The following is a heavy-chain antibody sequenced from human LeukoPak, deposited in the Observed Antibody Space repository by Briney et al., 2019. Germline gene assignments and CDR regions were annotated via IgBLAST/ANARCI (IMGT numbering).Heavy chain of an antibody. V-gene: IGHV4-61*02. CDR3: ARDRKGGSRGYYDSSGYYDY. Sequence: SETLSLTCTVSGGSISSGSYYWSWIRQPAGKGLEWIGRIYTSGSTNYNPSLKSRVIISVDTSKNQFSLELSSVTAADTAVYYCARDRKGGSRGYYDSSGYYDYWGQGTLVTVSS. CDR2: IYTSGST. J-gene: IGHJ4*02. CDR1: GGSISSGSYY. D-gene: IGHD3-22*01.